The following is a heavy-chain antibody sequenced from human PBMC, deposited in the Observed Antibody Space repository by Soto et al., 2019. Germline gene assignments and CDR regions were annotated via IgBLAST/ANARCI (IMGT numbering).Heavy chain of an antibody. V-gene: IGHV3-30*18. D-gene: IGHD2-2*01. CDR3: AKDLVVVPAAMFPYYFDY. CDR1: GFTFSSYG. Sequence: QVQLVESGGGVVQPGRSLRLSCAASGFTFSSYGMHWVRQAPGKGLEWVAVISYDGSNKYYADSVKGRFTISRDNSKNTLYLQMNSLRAEDTAVYYCAKDLVVVPAAMFPYYFDYWGQGTLVTVSS. CDR2: ISYDGSNK. J-gene: IGHJ4*02.